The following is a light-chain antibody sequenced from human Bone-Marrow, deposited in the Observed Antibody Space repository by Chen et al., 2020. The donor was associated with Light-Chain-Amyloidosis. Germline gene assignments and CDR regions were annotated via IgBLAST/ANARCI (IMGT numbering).Light chain of an antibody. J-gene: IGLJ3*02. CDR1: SSDVGSYNL. CDR3: ATWDNSLGDDWV. V-gene: IGLV2-23*02. Sequence: QSALTQPASVSGSPGQSITISCTGTSSDVGSYNLVSWYQQHPGKAPKLMIYEVSKWPSGVSNRFSGAKAGNTASLTITGLQAEDEADYYCATWDNSLGDDWVFGGGTKLTVL. CDR2: EVS.